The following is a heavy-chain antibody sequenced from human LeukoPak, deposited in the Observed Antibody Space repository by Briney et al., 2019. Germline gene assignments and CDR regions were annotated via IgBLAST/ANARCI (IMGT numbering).Heavy chain of an antibody. Sequence: GGSLRLSCAASGFTFSSYSMNWVRQAPGKGLEWVSSISSSSSYIYYADSVKGRFTISRDNAKNSLYLQMNSLRAEDTAVYYCARRIAARPPRDYWGQGTLVTVSS. D-gene: IGHD6-6*01. CDR2: ISSSSSYI. J-gene: IGHJ4*02. V-gene: IGHV3-21*01. CDR1: GFTFSSYS. CDR3: ARRIAARPPRDY.